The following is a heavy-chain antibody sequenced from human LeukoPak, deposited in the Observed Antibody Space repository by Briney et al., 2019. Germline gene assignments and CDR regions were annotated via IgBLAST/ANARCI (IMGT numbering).Heavy chain of an antibody. Sequence: PSETLSLTCTVSGGSMTNYYWSWMRRPPGKGLEWIGSIYYNGNTNYNPSVTSRVTISIDTSKKQFYLRLSSVTAADTALYFCARDNQYNSGWSFDPWGQGILVTVSS. CDR3: ARDNQYNSGWSFDP. D-gene: IGHD6-19*01. V-gene: IGHV4-59*01. J-gene: IGHJ5*02. CDR2: IYYNGNT. CDR1: GGSMTNYY.